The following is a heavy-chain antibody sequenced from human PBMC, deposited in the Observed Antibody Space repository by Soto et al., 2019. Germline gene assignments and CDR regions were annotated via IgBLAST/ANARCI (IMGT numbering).Heavy chain of an antibody. V-gene: IGHV3-23*01. Sequence: GGSLRLSCAASGFTFSSYAMSWVRQAPGKGLEWVSAIGASGGSIYYADSVKGRFTISRDNSKNTLYLQMSSLRAEDTAVYYCAHGGVPAAVPRWGFDYWGQGTLVTVSS. CDR3: AHGGVPAAVPRWGFDY. J-gene: IGHJ4*02. CDR2: IGASGGSI. D-gene: IGHD2-2*01. CDR1: GFTFSSYA.